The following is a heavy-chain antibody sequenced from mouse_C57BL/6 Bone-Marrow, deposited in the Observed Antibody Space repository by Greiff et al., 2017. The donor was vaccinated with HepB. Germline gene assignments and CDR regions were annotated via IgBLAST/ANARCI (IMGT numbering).Heavy chain of an antibody. Sequence: QVQLQQPGAELVKPGASVKLSCKASGYTFTSYWMQWVKQRPGQGLEWIGEIDPSDSYTNYNQKFKGKSTLTVDKSSSTAYMQLSSLTSEDSAVYYCARRVRYAMDYWGQGTSVTVSS. V-gene: IGHV1-50*01. CDR1: GYTFTSYW. CDR3: ARRVRYAMDY. J-gene: IGHJ4*01. CDR2: IDPSDSYT.